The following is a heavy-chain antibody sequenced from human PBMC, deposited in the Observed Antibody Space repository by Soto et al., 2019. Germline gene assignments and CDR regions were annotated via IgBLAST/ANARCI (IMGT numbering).Heavy chain of an antibody. V-gene: IGHV3-64D*06. CDR2: IRGNGDPP. Sequence: LRLSCSATGFTFSSYSMHWVRQAPGKGLEYVSGIRGNGDPPFYADSVKGRFTISRDNSKNTLYLQMSSLSADDTAVYYCVKSRGGNNFDFFDWGQGALVTVSS. D-gene: IGHD5-12*01. J-gene: IGHJ4*02. CDR3: VKSRGGNNFDFFD. CDR1: GFTFSSYS.